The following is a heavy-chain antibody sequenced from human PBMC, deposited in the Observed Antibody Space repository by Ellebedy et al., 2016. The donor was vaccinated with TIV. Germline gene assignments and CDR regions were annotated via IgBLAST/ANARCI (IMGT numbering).Heavy chain of an antibody. CDR1: GFTFAGFD. CDR3: AKGRGGGSNSSAPRYYFDS. CDR2: ISNTGSRT. D-gene: IGHD6-19*01. Sequence: PGGSLRLSCAASGFTFAGFDLSWVRQAPGKGLQWVSTISNTGSRTYYADSVEGRFIIPRDNSKRTLYLQMNSLRAEDTAEYYCAKGRGGGSNSSAPRYYFDSWGLGTLVTVSS. V-gene: IGHV3-23*01. J-gene: IGHJ4*02.